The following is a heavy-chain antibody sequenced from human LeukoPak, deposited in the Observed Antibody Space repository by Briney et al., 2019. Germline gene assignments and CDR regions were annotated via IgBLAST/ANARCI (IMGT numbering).Heavy chain of an antibody. Sequence: PSETLSLTCAVSGGSISSNTSYWGWIRQSPGKGLEWPGSIYYSGSTYYNPSLKSRVTISVDTSKKQFSLKLSSVTAADTAVYYCARHTNSGYDQNTYYYYGMDVWGQGTTVTVSS. D-gene: IGHD5-12*01. CDR2: IYYSGST. V-gene: IGHV4-39*01. CDR1: GGSISSNTSY. CDR3: ARHTNSGYDQNTYYYYGMDV. J-gene: IGHJ6*02.